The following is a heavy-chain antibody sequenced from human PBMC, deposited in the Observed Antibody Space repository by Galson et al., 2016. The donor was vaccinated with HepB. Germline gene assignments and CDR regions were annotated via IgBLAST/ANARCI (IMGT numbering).Heavy chain of an antibody. CDR2: PDSTRPYI. J-gene: IGHJ4*02. CDR1: GFTFSTYS. Sequence: SLRLSCAASGFTFSTYSMNWVRLAPGKGLEWVSSPDSTRPYIYHADSLRGRFTIPRDNAQKSLYLHMGSLRAEDTAVYYCARAEDCFGDCPQKYYLDSWGRGTLVTVSS. CDR3: ARAEDCFGDCPQKYYLDS. D-gene: IGHD2-21*02. V-gene: IGHV3-21*04.